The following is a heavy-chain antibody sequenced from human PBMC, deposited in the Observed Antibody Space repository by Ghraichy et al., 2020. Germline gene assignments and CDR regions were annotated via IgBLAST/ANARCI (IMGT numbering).Heavy chain of an antibody. J-gene: IGHJ4*02. V-gene: IGHV3-23*01. D-gene: IGHD5-12*01. CDR3: AKDEEGGYSGYAFSTSENDY. Sequence: GGSLRLSCAASGFTFSSYAMSWVRQAPGKGLEWVSAISGSGGSTYYADSVKGRFTISRDNSKNTLYLQMNSLRAEDTAVYYCAKDEEGGYSGYAFSTSENDYWGQGTLVTVSS. CDR2: ISGSGGST. CDR1: GFTFSSYA.